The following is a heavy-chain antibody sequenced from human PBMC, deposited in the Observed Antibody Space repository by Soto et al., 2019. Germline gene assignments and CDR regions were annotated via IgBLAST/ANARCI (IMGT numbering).Heavy chain of an antibody. D-gene: IGHD2-2*01. V-gene: IGHV5-10-1*01. J-gene: IGHJ4*02. Sequence: PGESLKISCKGFGDSFTSYWISWVRQMPGKGLESMGRINPSDSNTNYSPSFQGHVAISVDKSISTAYLQWSSLKASDTAMYYCARLYCTTTRCYGPIDYWGQGTLVTVSS. CDR3: ARLYCTTTRCYGPIDY. CDR1: GDSFTSYW. CDR2: INPSDSNT.